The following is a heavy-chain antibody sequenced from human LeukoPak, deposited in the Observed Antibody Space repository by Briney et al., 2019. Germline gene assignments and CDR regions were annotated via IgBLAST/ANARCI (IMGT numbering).Heavy chain of an antibody. Sequence: GGSLRLSCATSGLTFRTTWMHWVRHAPGKGLMWVSRMNGEGTTIDYADSVKGRFTVSRDYAKNTLFLQMNNLRTEDTALYFCATARNFRFEYWGQGSLVIVSA. J-gene: IGHJ4*02. D-gene: IGHD1-7*01. CDR2: MNGEGTTI. CDR1: GLTFRTTW. V-gene: IGHV3-74*01. CDR3: ATARNFRFEY.